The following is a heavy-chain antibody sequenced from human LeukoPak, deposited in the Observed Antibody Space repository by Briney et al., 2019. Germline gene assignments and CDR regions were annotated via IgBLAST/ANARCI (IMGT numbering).Heavy chain of an antibody. Sequence: ASVKVSCKAPGYTFTGYYMHWVRQAPGQGLEWMGWINPNSGGTNYAQKFQGRVTMTRDTSISTAYMELSRLRSDDTAVYYCAREEAGYCSGGSCYFIPHGQFDYWGQGTLVTVSS. D-gene: IGHD2-15*01. V-gene: IGHV1-2*02. CDR1: GYTFTGYY. CDR3: AREEAGYCSGGSCYFIPHGQFDY. CDR2: INPNSGGT. J-gene: IGHJ4*02.